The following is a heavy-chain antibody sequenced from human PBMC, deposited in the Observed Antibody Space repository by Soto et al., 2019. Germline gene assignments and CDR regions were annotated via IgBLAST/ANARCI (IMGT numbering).Heavy chain of an antibody. V-gene: IGHV4-34*01. CDR3: ERGVASWSGYLF. J-gene: IGHJ4*02. CDR1: GGSFDGYY. CDR2: IHHSGST. Sequence: SETLSLTCALYGGSFDGYYWSWIRQSPGKGLEWIGEIHHSGSTKYNPSLKSRVSLSVDTSTKQFSLKMTSMTAAERGVYYCERGVASWSGYLFWGQGTPVTVSS. D-gene: IGHD3-3*01.